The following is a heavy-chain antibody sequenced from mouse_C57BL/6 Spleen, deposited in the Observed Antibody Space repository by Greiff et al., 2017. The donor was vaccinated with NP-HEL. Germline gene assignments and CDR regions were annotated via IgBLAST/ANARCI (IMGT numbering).Heavy chain of an antibody. J-gene: IGHJ2*01. CDR1: GYTFTEYT. CDR3: ERQEREKRTGPYLDY. Sequence: QVQLQQSGAELVKPGASVKLSCKASGYTFTEYTIHWVKQRSGQGLERIGWFYPGSGSIKYNEQFKDKATLTADKSSSTVYMELSRLTAEDSAVYSGERQEREKRTGPYLDYWGQGTTLTVSS. V-gene: IGHV1-62-2*01. D-gene: IGHD4-1*01. CDR2: FYPGSGSI.